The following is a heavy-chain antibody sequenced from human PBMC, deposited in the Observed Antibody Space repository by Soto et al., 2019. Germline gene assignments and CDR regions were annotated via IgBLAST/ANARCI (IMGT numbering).Heavy chain of an antibody. D-gene: IGHD2-15*01. V-gene: IGHV3-7*01. CDR2: IKQDGSEK. J-gene: IGHJ4*02. CDR3: ARVKGYCSGGSCYYPIDY. Sequence: GGSLRLSCAASGFTFSSYWMSWVRQAPGKGLEWVANIKQDGSEKYYVDSVKGRFTISRDNAKNSLYLQMNSLRAEDTAVYYCARVKGYCSGGSCYYPIDYWGQGTLVTVSS. CDR1: GFTFSSYW.